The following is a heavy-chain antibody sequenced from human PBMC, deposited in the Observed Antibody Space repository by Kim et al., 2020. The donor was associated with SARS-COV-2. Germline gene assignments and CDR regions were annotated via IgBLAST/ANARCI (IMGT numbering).Heavy chain of an antibody. V-gene: IGHV5-51*01. CDR3: ARQPPVLYYGSGSTDY. CDR2: IYPGDSDT. J-gene: IGHJ4*02. D-gene: IGHD3-10*01. CDR1: GYSFASYW. Sequence: GESLKISCTGSGYSFASYWIGWVRQMPGKGLEWMGIIYPGDSDTRYSPSFQGQVTISADKSISTAYLQWSSLKASDTAMYYCARQPPVLYYGSGSTDYWGQGTLVTVSS.